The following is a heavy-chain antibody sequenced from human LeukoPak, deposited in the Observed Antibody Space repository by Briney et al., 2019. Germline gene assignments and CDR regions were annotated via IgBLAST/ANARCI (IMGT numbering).Heavy chain of an antibody. Sequence: SETLSLTCTVSGGSISSYYWSWIRQPPGKGLEWIGYIYYSGSTNYKSSLKSRVTISVDTSKNQFSLKLSSVTAADTAVYYCARTTEGGYTYDYFYYYMDVWGKGTTVTISS. CDR1: GGSISSYY. D-gene: IGHD5-18*01. CDR3: ARTTEGGYTYDYFYYYMDV. CDR2: IYYSGST. J-gene: IGHJ6*03. V-gene: IGHV4-59*01.